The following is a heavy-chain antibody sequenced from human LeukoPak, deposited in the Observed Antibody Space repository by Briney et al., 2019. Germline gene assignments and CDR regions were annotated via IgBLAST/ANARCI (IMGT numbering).Heavy chain of an antibody. CDR3: ARVMVRGVIRPTYYGMDV. CDR2: IFFTGST. V-gene: IGHV4-59*12. CDR1: SGSITDYY. J-gene: IGHJ6*02. D-gene: IGHD3-10*01. Sequence: SETLSLTCTVSSGSITDYYWSWIRQPPGKGLEWIGYIFFTGSTNYSPSLKSRVTISMDTSKNQFSLKLSSVTAADTAVYYCARVMVRGVIRPTYYGMDVWGQGTTVTVSS.